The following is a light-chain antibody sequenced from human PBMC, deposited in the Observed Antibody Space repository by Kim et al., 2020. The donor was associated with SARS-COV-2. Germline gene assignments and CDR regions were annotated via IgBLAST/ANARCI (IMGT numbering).Light chain of an antibody. J-gene: IGKJ1*01. Sequence: LSLSPGERATPSCRASQSVSSSYLAWYQQKPGQAPRLLIYGASSRATGIPDRFSGSGSGTDFTLTISRLEPEDFAVYYCQQYGSPFGQGTKVDIK. CDR3: QQYGSP. CDR2: GAS. V-gene: IGKV3-20*01. CDR1: QSVSSSY.